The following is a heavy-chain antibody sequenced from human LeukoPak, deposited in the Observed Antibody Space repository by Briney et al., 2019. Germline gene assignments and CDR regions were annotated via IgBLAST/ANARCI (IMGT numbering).Heavy chain of an antibody. CDR1: GFTFSNYG. D-gene: IGHD1-26*01. J-gene: IGHJ6*03. Sequence: QTGGSLRLSCTASGFTFSNYGMHWVRQAPGKGLEWVAFIRYDGNNKYYADSVKGRFTISRDNSKNTLYLQMNSLRTEDTAVYYCANVGGTDYYYYYMDVWGKGTTVTISS. CDR2: IRYDGNNK. V-gene: IGHV3-30*02. CDR3: ANVGGTDYYYYYMDV.